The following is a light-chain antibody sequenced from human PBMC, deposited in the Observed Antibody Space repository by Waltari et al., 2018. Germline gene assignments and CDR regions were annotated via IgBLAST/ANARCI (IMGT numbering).Light chain of an antibody. Sequence: DIVRTQSPLALPVSPGEPASTSCRSSQSLLHSNGYNYLDWYLQKPGQSPQLLIYLGSNRASGVPDRFSGSGSGTDFTLKISRVEAEDVGVYYCMQALQTPWTFGQGTKVEIK. CDR2: LGS. CDR1: QSLLHSNGYNY. V-gene: IGKV2-28*01. J-gene: IGKJ1*01. CDR3: MQALQTPWT.